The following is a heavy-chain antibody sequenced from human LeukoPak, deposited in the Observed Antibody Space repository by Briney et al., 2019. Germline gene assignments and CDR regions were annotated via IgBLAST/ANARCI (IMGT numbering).Heavy chain of an antibody. V-gene: IGHV4-59*01. J-gene: IGHJ4*02. Sequence: SETLSLTCTVSGGSISSYYWSWIRQPPGKGLEWIGYIYYSGSTNYKPSLKSRVTISVDTSKNQFSLKLSSVTAADTAVYYCARVGDSSGFLDYWGQGTLVTVSS. D-gene: IGHD3-22*01. CDR3: ARVGDSSGFLDY. CDR1: GGSISSYY. CDR2: IYYSGST.